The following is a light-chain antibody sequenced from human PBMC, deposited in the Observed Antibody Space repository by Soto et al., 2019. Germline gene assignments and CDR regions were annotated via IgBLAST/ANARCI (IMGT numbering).Light chain of an antibody. V-gene: IGKV1-5*01. CDR2: DAS. CDR3: QHYGGMWT. Sequence: DIQMTQSPSTLSASVGDRVTITCRASQSITNRLAWYQQKPGKAPKVLIYDASNLEYGVPSRFSGIVFGTECILTISSLQPDDFATYWCQHYGGMWTFGQGTKV. CDR1: QSITNR. J-gene: IGKJ1*01.